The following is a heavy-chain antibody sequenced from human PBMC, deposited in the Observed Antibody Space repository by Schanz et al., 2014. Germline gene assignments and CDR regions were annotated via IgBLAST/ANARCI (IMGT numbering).Heavy chain of an antibody. CDR3: ARLGTGMAVAGSVIDSYYYYMDV. CDR2: ISAYTNNT. V-gene: IGHV1-18*01. CDR1: RYTFNTYG. Sequence: QGQLVQSGPEVKEPGASVKVSCEASRYTFNTYGLNWVRQAPGQGLEWMGWISAYTNNTNYAQKVQGRVTMTRDTSATTAYMELTSLRSEDTAVYFCARLGTGMAVAGSVIDSYYYYMDVWGQGTLVTVTS. J-gene: IGHJ6*03. D-gene: IGHD6-19*01.